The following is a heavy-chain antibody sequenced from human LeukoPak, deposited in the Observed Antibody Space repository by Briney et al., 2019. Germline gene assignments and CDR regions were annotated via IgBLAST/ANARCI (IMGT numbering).Heavy chain of an antibody. D-gene: IGHD3-10*01. CDR2: IYYSGST. CDR3: ARSERYYYGSGSYLT. J-gene: IGHJ5*02. CDR1: GGSISSYY. V-gene: IGHV4-59*01. Sequence: SETLSLTCTVSGGSISSYYWSWIRQPPGKGLEWIGYIYYSGSTNYNPSLKSRVTISVDTSKNQFSLKLSSVTAADTAVYYCARSERYYYGSGSYLTWGQGTLVTVSS.